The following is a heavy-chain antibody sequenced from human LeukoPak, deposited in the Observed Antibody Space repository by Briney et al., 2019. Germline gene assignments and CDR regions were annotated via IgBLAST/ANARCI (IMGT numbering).Heavy chain of an antibody. CDR3: ARAYGDYVMDYYYYMDV. Sequence: EASVKVSCKASGYTFTGYYMHWVRQAPGQGLEWMGWIYPDSGGTKYAQKFQGRVTMTRDTSISTAYLELSRLRSDDTAVYYCARAYGDYVMDYYYYMDVWGKGTTVTISS. CDR2: IYPDSGGT. J-gene: IGHJ6*03. V-gene: IGHV1-2*02. D-gene: IGHD4-17*01. CDR1: GYTFTGYY.